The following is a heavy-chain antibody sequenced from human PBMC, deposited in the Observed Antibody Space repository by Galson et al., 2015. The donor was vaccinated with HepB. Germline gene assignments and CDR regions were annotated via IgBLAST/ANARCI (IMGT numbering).Heavy chain of an antibody. CDR1: GFTFSRYD. J-gene: IGHJ6*02. Sequence: SLRLSCAASGFTFSRYDMHWVRQAPGKGLEWVALISYDGSGEYYADSVKGRFIISRDNSKNTLYLQMNSLRAEDTAVYYCAKRAQYSSTWGRTRFSSDFDMDVWGQGTTVTVSS. V-gene: IGHV3-30*18. CDR2: ISYDGSGE. CDR3: AKRAQYSSTWGRTRFSSDFDMDV. D-gene: IGHD6-13*01.